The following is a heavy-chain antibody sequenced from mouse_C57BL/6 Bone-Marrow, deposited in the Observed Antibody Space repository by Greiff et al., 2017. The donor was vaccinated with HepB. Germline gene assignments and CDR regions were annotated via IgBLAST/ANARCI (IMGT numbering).Heavy chain of an antibody. CDR2: IYPRSGNT. J-gene: IGHJ2*01. CDR3: ARGGSNLYYFDY. CDR1: GYTFTSYG. V-gene: IGHV1-81*01. Sequence: VQLQQSGAELARPGASVKLSCKASGYTFTSYGISWVKQRTGQGLEWIGEIYPRSGNTYYNEKFKGKATLTADKSSSTAYMEIRSLTSEDSAVYFCARGGSNLYYFDYWGQGTTLTVSS. D-gene: IGHD2-5*01.